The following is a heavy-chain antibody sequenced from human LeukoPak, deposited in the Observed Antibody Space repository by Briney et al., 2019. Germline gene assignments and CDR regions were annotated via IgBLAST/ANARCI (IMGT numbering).Heavy chain of an antibody. J-gene: IGHJ4*02. Sequence: XLSLTXXXSGGSIXSGGYYWSWIRQHPGKGLEWIGYIYYSGSTYYNPSLKSRVTISVDTSKNQFSLKLSSVTAADTAVYYCARVLNYGYYGYWGQGTLVTVSS. CDR2: IYYSGST. D-gene: IGHD3-3*01. V-gene: IGHV4-31*02. CDR3: ARVLNYGYYGY. CDR1: GGSIXSGGYY.